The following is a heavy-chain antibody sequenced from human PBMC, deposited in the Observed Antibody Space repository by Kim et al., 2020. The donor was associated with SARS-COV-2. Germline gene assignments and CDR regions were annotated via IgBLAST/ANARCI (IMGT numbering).Heavy chain of an antibody. J-gene: IGHJ4*02. V-gene: IGHV3-23*01. D-gene: IGHD3-10*01. CDR2: IGPSGDGT. CDR1: GFTFRSYA. Sequence: GGSPRLSCAASGFTFRSYAMSWVRQAPGKGLEWVSAIGPSGDGTYYTDSVKGRFTISRDNSKNTLYLQMSTLRPEDTAVYYCAKASLPPGYFDYWGQGTL. CDR3: AKASLPPGYFDY.